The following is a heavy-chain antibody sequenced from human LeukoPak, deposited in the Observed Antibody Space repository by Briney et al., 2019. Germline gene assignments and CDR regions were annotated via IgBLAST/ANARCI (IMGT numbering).Heavy chain of an antibody. CDR1: GGTFSSYA. Sequence: ASVKVSCKASGGTFSSYAISWVRQAPGQGLEWMGGIIPIFGTANYAQKFQGRVTITADESTSTAYMELRSLRSDDTAVYYCARLRQLTYYYYYYGMDVWGQGTTVTVSS. J-gene: IGHJ6*02. V-gene: IGHV1-69*13. D-gene: IGHD6-13*01. CDR3: ARLRQLTYYYYYYGMDV. CDR2: IIPIFGTA.